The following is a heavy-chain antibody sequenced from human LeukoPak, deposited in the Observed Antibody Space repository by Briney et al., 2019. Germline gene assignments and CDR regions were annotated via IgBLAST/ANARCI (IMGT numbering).Heavy chain of an antibody. Sequence: ASVKVSCKASGYTFTGYYMHWVRQAPGQGLEWMGWINPNSGDTNYAQKFQGRVTMTRDTSISTAYMELSRLRSDDTAVYYCASFIEQLSVDIWGRGTMVIVSS. D-gene: IGHD6-19*01. CDR2: INPNSGDT. J-gene: IGHJ3*02. V-gene: IGHV1-2*02. CDR3: ASFIEQLSVDI. CDR1: GYTFTGYY.